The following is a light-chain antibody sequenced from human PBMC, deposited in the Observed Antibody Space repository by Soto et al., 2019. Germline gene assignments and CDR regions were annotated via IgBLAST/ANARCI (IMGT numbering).Light chain of an antibody. CDR3: TSYTITHIPVI. CDR1: SSDVGSYNL. V-gene: IGLV2-14*02. J-gene: IGLJ7*01. CDR2: EGS. Sequence: QSVLTQPASVSGSPGQSITISCTGTSSDVGSYNLVSWYQQHPGKAPKLMIYEGSKRPSGVSNRFSGSKSGNTASLTISGLQPEDEASYYCTSYTITHIPVIFGGGTQLTVL.